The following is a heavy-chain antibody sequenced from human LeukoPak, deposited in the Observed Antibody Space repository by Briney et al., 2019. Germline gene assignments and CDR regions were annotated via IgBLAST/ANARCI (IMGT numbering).Heavy chain of an antibody. J-gene: IGHJ4*02. CDR3: ARGDYYDSSGPNDY. D-gene: IGHD3-22*01. Sequence: GSSVKVSCTASGGTFSSYAISWVRQAPGQGLEWMGGIIPIFGTANYAQKFQGRVTITADESTSTAYMELSSLRSEDTAVYYCARGDYYDSSGPNDYWGQGTLVTVSS. V-gene: IGHV1-69*01. CDR1: GGTFSSYA. CDR2: IIPIFGTA.